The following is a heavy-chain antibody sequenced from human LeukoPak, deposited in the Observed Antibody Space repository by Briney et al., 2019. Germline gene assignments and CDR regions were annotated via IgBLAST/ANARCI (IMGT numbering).Heavy chain of an antibody. V-gene: IGHV3-30*03. D-gene: IGHD2-21*02. J-gene: IGHJ4*02. CDR1: GFTFSSSG. CDR2: ISYDGSNK. Sequence: GGSLRLSCAASGFTFSSSGMHWVRQAPGKGLEWVAVISYDGSNKYYADSVKGRFTISRDNSKNTLYLQMNSLRAEDTAVYYCARDLCGGDCYSGIAEWGQGTLVTVSS. CDR3: ARDLCGGDCYSGIAE.